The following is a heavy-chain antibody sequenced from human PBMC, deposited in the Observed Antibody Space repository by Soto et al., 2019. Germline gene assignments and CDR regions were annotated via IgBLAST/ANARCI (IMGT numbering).Heavy chain of an antibody. Sequence: SAKVCCKASGYTFNIYGISWARQDPGQGLEWMGWISAYNGNTNYAQKLQGRVTMTTDTSTSTAYMELRSLRSDDTAVYYCARDAGFIDSWGQGTLVTVSS. CDR1: GYTFNIYG. V-gene: IGHV1-18*01. J-gene: IGHJ4*02. CDR3: ARDAGFIDS. CDR2: ISAYNGNT.